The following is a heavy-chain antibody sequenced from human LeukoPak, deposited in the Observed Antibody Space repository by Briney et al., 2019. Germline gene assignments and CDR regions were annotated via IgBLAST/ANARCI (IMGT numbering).Heavy chain of an antibody. CDR3: ARAYHDAFDI. CDR2: ISNSGTSI. V-gene: IGHV3-11*04. J-gene: IGHJ3*02. Sequence: GGSLRLSCAASRFTFRDYYMGWIRQAPGKGLEWVSYISNSGTSIYHADSVKGRFTISRDNAKNSLYLQMDSLGAEDTAVYYCARAYHDAFDIWGQGTMVTVSS. D-gene: IGHD2-21*01. CDR1: RFTFRDYY.